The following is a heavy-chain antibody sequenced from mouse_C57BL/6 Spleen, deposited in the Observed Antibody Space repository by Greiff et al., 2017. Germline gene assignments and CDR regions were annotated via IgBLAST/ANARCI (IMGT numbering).Heavy chain of an antibody. Sequence: QVQLQQPGAELVRPGSSVKLSCKASGYTFTSYWMHWVKQRPIQGLEWIGNIDPSDSETHYNQKFKDKATLTVDKSSSTAYMQLSSLTSEDSAVYYCARSPYSNYLDYWGQGTTLTVSS. J-gene: IGHJ2*01. CDR1: GYTFTSYW. CDR2: IDPSDSET. CDR3: ARSPYSNYLDY. V-gene: IGHV1-52*01. D-gene: IGHD2-5*01.